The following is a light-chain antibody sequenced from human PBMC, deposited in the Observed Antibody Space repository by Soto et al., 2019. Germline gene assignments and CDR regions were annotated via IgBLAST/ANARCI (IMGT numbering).Light chain of an antibody. CDR3: QQLNSYPLT. CDR2: AAS. V-gene: IGKV1-9*01. J-gene: IGKJ4*01. Sequence: DIQLTQSPSFLSASVGDRVTITCRASQGSSSYLAWYKQKPGKAPKVLIYAASTLQSGVPSRFSGSGSGTEFTLTISSLQPEDFATYYCQQLNSYPLTFGGGTKVYIK. CDR1: QGSSSY.